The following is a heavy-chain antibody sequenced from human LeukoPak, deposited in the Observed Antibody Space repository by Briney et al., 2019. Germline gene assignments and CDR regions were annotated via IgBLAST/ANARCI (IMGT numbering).Heavy chain of an antibody. D-gene: IGHD6-13*01. CDR1: GFTFSSYA. CDR3: AKGGGPGAAALYYFDY. V-gene: IGHV3-23*01. J-gene: IGHJ4*02. Sequence: GGSLRLSCAASGFTFSSYAMSWVRQAPGKGLEWVSAISGSGGSTYYADSVKGRFTISRDNSKNTLYLQMNSLRAEDTAVYYCAKGGGPGAAALYYFDYWGQGTLVTVSS. CDR2: ISGSGGST.